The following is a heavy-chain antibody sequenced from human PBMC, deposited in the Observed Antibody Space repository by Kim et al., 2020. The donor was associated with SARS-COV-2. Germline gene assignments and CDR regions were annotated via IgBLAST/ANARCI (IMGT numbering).Heavy chain of an antibody. D-gene: IGHD5-18*01. CDR2: ISATGRSR. Sequence: GGSLRLSCVVSGFTLSNYAMNWVRQAPGKGLEWVSAISATGRSRYYAESVKGRFTVSRDESRSTVYLQMNSLTAEDAAVYYCAKSDSIQVRIQETPPDYWGQGTLVTVSS. V-gene: IGHV3-23*01. CDR3: AKSDSIQVRIQETPPDY. CDR1: GFTLSNYA. J-gene: IGHJ4*02.